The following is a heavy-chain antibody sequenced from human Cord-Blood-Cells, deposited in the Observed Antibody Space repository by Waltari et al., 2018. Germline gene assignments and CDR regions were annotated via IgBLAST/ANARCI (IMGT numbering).Heavy chain of an antibody. CDR3: ARPGSSTGIDY. D-gene: IGHD3-9*01. CDR1: GGSISSSSYY. V-gene: IGHV4-39*01. Sequence: QLQLQESGPGLVKPSETLSLTCTVSGGSISSSSYYWGWIRQPPGKGVEWIGSIYYSGSTFYNPSLKSRVTISVDTSKDQFSLKLSSVTAADTAVYYCARPGSSTGIDYWGQGTLVTVSS. CDR2: IYYSGST. J-gene: IGHJ4*02.